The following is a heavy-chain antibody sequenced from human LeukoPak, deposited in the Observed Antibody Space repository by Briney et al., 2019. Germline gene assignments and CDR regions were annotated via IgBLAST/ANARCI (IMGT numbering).Heavy chain of an antibody. CDR3: ARDPSATVVTLSYFDY. J-gene: IGHJ4*02. CDR1: GFTFSSYA. CDR2: ISYDGSDK. D-gene: IGHD4-23*01. Sequence: PGGSLRLSCAASGFTFSSYAMHWVRQAPGKGLEWVAVISYDGSDKYYADSVKGRFTISRDNSKNTLYLQMNSLRAEDTAVYYCARDPSATVVTLSYFDYWGQGTLVTVSS. V-gene: IGHV3-30*04.